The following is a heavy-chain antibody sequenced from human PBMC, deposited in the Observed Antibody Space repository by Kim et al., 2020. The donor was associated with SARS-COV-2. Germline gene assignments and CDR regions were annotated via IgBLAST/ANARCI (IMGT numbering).Heavy chain of an antibody. V-gene: IGHV3-13*04. CDR2: IGTAGDT. CDR1: GFTFSSYD. Sequence: GGSLRLSCAASGFTFSSYDMHWVRQATGKGLECVSAIGTAGDTYYPGSVKGRFTISRENAKNSLYLQMTSLRAGDTAVYYCARAGRYFDWLSGRRNNAFDIWGQGTMVTVAS. D-gene: IGHD3-9*01. CDR3: ARAGRYFDWLSGRRNNAFDI. J-gene: IGHJ3*02.